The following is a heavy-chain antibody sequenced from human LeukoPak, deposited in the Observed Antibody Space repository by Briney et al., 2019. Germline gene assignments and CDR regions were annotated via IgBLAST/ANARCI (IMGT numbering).Heavy chain of an antibody. CDR3: ARDYGELRFDY. CDR2: IYYSGST. D-gene: IGHD3-10*01. CDR1: GGSFSGYY. J-gene: IGHJ4*02. Sequence: SETLSLTCAVYGGSFSGYYWSWIRQPPGKGLEWIGSIYYSGSTYYNPSLKSRVTISVDTSKNQFSLKLSSVTAADTAVYYCARDYGELRFDYWGQGTLVTVSS. V-gene: IGHV4-34*01.